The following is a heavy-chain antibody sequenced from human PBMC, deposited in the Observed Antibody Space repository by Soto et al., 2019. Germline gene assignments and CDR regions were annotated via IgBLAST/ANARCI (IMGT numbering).Heavy chain of an antibody. CDR2: ISYDGSNK. CDR3: ARELVSSWYNYYYYGMDV. Sequence: PGESLKISCAASGFTFSSYAMHWVRQAPGKGLEWVAVISYDGSNKYYADSVKGRFTISRDNSKNTLYLQMNSLRAEDTAVYYCARELVSSWYNYYYYGMDVWGQGTTVTVSS. J-gene: IGHJ6*02. CDR1: GFTFSSYA. V-gene: IGHV3-30-3*01. D-gene: IGHD6-13*01.